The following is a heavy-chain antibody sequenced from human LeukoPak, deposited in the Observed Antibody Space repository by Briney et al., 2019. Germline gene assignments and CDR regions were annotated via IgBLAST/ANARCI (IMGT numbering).Heavy chain of an antibody. CDR2: ISDNSNYI. CDR3: ARALYTSGWYPDYFDF. CDR1: GFTFNTYS. V-gene: IGHV3-21*01. Sequence: GGSLRLSCAASGFTFNTYSMNWVRQAPGKGLEWVSSISDNSNYIYYSDSVEGRFTISRDNAENSLYLQMNSLRAEDTAVYYCARALYTSGWYPDYFDFWGQGTLVTVSS. J-gene: IGHJ4*02. D-gene: IGHD6-19*01.